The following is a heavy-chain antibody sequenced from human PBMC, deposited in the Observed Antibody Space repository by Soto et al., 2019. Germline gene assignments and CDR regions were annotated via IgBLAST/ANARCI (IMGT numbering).Heavy chain of an antibody. CDR1: GFTFSSYG. V-gene: IGHV3-30*18. CDR2: ISYDGSNK. D-gene: IGHD6-13*01. J-gene: IGHJ4*02. Sequence: GGSLRLSCAASGFTFSSYGMRWVRQAPGKGMEWVGVISYDGSNKYYADSVKGRFTISRDNSKNTLYLQMNSLRAEDTAVYYCAKDWGSEAAAGTGYYWGQGT. CDR3: AKDWGSEAAAGTGYY.